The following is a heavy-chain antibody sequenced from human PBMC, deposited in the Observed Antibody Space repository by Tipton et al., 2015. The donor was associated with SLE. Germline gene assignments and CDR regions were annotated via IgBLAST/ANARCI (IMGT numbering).Heavy chain of an antibody. Sequence: TLSLTCTVSGGSISSYYWSWIRQPPGKGLEWIGYIYHSGSTYYNPSLKSRVTISVDRSKNQFSLKLSSVTAADTAVYYCARVSRERAFDIWGQGTMVTVSS. CDR3: ARVSRERAFDI. J-gene: IGHJ3*02. CDR1: GGSISSYY. CDR2: IYHSGST. V-gene: IGHV4-30-2*01.